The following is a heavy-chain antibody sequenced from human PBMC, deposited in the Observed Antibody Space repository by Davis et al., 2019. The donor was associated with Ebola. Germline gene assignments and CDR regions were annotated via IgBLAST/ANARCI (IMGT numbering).Heavy chain of an antibody. CDR3: ARYDFWNGYPENYYFDY. CDR2: INPSGGST. Sequence: ASVKVSCKASGYTFTGYYMHWVRQAPGQGLEWMGIINPSGGSTTYAQKFQGRVTMTRDTSTSTAYMELRSLRSDDTAMYYCARYDFWNGYPENYYFDYWGQGTLVTVSS. V-gene: IGHV1-46*01. CDR1: GYTFTGYY. J-gene: IGHJ4*02. D-gene: IGHD3-3*01.